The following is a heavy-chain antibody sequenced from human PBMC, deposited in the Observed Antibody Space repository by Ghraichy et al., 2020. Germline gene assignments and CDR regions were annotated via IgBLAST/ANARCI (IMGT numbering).Heavy chain of an antibody. CDR3: ARPQDIYGEFDP. D-gene: IGHD4/OR15-4a*01. CDR2: FHYSGTT. V-gene: IGHV4-39*01. CDR1: GGSISSSSYY. Sequence: SETLSLTCTVSGGSISSSSYYWGWIRQPPGKGLEWIGTFHYSGTTYYNPSLKSRVTISTDTSNHQFSLRLSSVTAADTAIYYCARPQDIYGEFDPWGQGTLVTVSS. J-gene: IGHJ5*02.